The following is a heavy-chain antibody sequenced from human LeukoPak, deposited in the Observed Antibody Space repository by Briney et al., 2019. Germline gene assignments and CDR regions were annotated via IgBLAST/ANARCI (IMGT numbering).Heavy chain of an antibody. D-gene: IGHD4-11*01. CDR2: ISSSGSTI. CDR3: ARDRTAVKVLDY. J-gene: IGHJ4*02. Sequence: GGSLRLSCAASGFTFSDYYMSWIRQAPGKGLEWVSYISSSGSTIYYADSVKGRFTISRDNAKNSLSLQMNSLRAEDAAVYYCARDRTAVKVLDYWGQGTLVTVSS. V-gene: IGHV3-11*01. CDR1: GFTFSDYY.